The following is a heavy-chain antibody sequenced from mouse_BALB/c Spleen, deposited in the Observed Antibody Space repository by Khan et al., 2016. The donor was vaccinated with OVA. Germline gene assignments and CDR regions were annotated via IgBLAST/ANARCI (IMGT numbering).Heavy chain of an antibody. CDR1: GYTFTSYW. D-gene: IGHD1-1*01. CDR2: ISPGSGNT. J-gene: IGHJ4*01. CDR3: ARSNYYGSGLYAMDY. Sequence: DLVKPGASVNLSCKASGYTFTSYWINWIKQRPGQGLEWIGHISPGSGNTYYNKIFTVKATLTVDTSSTTAYLQLNSLSSEDSAVYFCARSNYYGSGLYAMDYWGQGTSVTVSS. V-gene: IGHV1S41*01.